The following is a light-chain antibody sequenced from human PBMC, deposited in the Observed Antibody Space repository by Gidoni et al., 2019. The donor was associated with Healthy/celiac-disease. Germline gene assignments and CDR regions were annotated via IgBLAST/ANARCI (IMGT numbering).Light chain of an antibody. CDR1: SSDVGNYNL. CDR2: EGR. J-gene: IGLJ2*01. CDR3: CSYAGTVV. Sequence: QSALTQPASVSRSPGQSITISCTGTSSDVGNYNLVSWYQKHPGKAPKLIIYEGRKRPSGVSNRFSGSKSGNTASLTISGRQAADEAYYCGCSYAGTVVFGGGTKLTVL. V-gene: IGLV2-23*01.